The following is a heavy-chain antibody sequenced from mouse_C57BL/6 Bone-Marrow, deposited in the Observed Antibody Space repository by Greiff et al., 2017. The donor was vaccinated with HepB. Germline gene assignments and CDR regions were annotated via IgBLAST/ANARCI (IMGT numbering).Heavy chain of an antibody. V-gene: IGHV14-4*01. Sequence: EVQLQQSGAELVRPGASVKLSCTASGFNIKDDYMHWVKQRPEQGLEWIGWIDPENGDTENASKFQGKATITADTSSNTAYLQLSSLTSEDTAVYYCTPIVTTIDYWGQGTTLTVSS. CDR1: GFNIKDDY. J-gene: IGHJ2*01. CDR2: IDPENGDT. D-gene: IGHD2-5*01. CDR3: TPIVTTIDY.